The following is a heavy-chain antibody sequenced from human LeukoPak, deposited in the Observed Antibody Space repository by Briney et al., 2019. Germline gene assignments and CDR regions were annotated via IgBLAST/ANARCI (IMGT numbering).Heavy chain of an antibody. CDR2: IYYSGST. CDR1: GGSISSSSYY. J-gene: IGHJ4*02. V-gene: IGHV4-39*01. CDR3: ARRTATVTNFDY. Sequence: SETLSLTCTVSGGSISSSSYYWGWIRQPPGKGLEWIGSIYYSGSTYYNPSLRSRVTISVAASRTHVSLKLSSVTAADTDVYYCARRTATVTNFDYWGQGTLVTVSS. D-gene: IGHD4-17*01.